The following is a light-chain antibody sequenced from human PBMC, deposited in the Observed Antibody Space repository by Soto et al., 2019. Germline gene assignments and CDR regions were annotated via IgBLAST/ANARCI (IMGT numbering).Light chain of an antibody. CDR1: PSVSSSY. CDR3: QHYGSSPYT. CDR2: GAS. J-gene: IGKJ2*01. V-gene: IGKV3-20*01. Sequence: EIVLTQSPGTLSLSPGERVTLSCRASPSVSSSYLAWYQQKPGQAPRLLFYGASRRATVIPDRFSGGQSGTDFSLNVSRLEPEDFAVYFCQHYGSSPYTFGQGTKLEI.